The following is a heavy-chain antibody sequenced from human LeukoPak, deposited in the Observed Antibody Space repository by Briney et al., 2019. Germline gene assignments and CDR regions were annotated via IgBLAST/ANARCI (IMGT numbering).Heavy chain of an antibody. J-gene: IGHJ5*02. CDR1: VVTFSTFW. Sequence: GGALRVSCAASVVTFSTFWMTWVRETLGEGLECGGSIKSKTDGGETEYAAAVQGRFTISSDDSKNTLYLQMKSLKTADTAVYYCTTYGDYEGLSDHWGQGTLVTVSS. CDR3: TTYGDYEGLSDH. V-gene: IGHV3-15*01. CDR2: IKSKTDGGET. D-gene: IGHD4-17*01.